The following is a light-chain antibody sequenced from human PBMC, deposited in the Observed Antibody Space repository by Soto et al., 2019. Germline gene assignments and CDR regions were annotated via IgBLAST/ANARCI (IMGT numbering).Light chain of an antibody. J-gene: IGKJ3*01. CDR2: YTS. V-gene: IGKV3-15*01. CDR1: LTVYTN. Sequence: DIVMTQSPATLSVSPGERATLSCWASLTVYTNLAWYQQKPGQAPRLLIYYTSTRATGVPARFSGSGSGKEFTLTIRSLQSEDSAVYYWQQYNNWPPVATFGPGTKVEIK. CDR3: QQYNNWPPVAT.